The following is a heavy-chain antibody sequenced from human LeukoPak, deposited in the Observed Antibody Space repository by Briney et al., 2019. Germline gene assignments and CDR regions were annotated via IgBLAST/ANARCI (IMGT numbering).Heavy chain of an antibody. CDR1: GFSFSSYA. CDR2: ISGNGDST. V-gene: IGHV3-23*01. Sequence: GSLRLSCAASGFSFSSYAMSWVRQAPGKGLEWVSSISGNGDSTYYADSVKGRFTISRDKSKNTLYLQMNSLRAEDTAIYYCAKCPLFYDSRGYEYWGQGTLVTVSS. CDR3: AKCPLFYDSRGYEY. J-gene: IGHJ4*02. D-gene: IGHD3-22*01.